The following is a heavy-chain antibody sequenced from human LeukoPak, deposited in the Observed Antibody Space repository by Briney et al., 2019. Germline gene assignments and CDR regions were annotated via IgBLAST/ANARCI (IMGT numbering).Heavy chain of an antibody. CDR1: GYTFSNYW. V-gene: IGHV5-51*01. CDR2: INPGDSET. Sequence: GESLEISCQGSGYTFSNYWIGWVRQMPGKGLEWMGSINPGDSETMYSPSFQGQVTISADKSLSTAYLQWGSLKASDTAMYYCAREGRSSSPMDYWGQGTLVTVSS. J-gene: IGHJ4*02. D-gene: IGHD6-6*01. CDR3: AREGRSSSPMDY.